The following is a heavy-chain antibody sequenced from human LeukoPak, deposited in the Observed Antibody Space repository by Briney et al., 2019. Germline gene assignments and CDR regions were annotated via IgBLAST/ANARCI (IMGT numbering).Heavy chain of an antibody. J-gene: IGHJ4*02. Sequence: PGGSLRLSCAASGFTFSTYTMNWVRQAPGKGLEWVSSIISVGTSIYYADSVKGRFTISGDNAKSSLYLQLNSLRAEDTAVYYCARAQSADSWGQGTLVTVSS. CDR1: GFTFSTYT. D-gene: IGHD3-3*01. V-gene: IGHV3-21*01. CDR3: ARAQSADS. CDR2: IISVGTSI.